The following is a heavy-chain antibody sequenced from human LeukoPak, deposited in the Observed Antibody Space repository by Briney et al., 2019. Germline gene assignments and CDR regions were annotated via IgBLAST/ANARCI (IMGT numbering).Heavy chain of an antibody. Sequence: GGSLRLSCAASGFAFSSYGMHWVRQAPGKGLEWVAFIRYDGSNKYYADSVKGRFTISRDNSKNTLYLQMNSLRAEDTAVYYCAKREGALDAFDIWGQGTMVTVSS. V-gene: IGHV3-30*02. CDR3: AKREGALDAFDI. CDR2: IRYDGSNK. J-gene: IGHJ3*02. CDR1: GFAFSSYG. D-gene: IGHD1-26*01.